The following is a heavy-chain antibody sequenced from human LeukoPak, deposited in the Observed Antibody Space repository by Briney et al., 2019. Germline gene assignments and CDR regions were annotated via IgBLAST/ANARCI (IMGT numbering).Heavy chain of an antibody. D-gene: IGHD6-13*01. CDR3: AKSGGSSSWTRPFDY. V-gene: IGHV3-23*01. CDR1: GFTFSSYG. J-gene: IGHJ4*02. Sequence: GGSLRLSCAASGFTFSSYGMSWVRQAPGKGLEWVSAISGSGGSTYYADSVKGRFTISRDNSKNTMYLQMNSLRAEDTAVYYCAKSGGSSSWTRPFDYWGQTTLVTVSS. CDR2: ISGSGGST.